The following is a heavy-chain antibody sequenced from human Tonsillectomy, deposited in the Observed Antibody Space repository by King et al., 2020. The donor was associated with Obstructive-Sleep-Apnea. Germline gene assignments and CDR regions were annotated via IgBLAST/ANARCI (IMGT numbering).Heavy chain of an antibody. CDR3: AGPGISDSTGFSFDY. D-gene: IGHD3-22*01. V-gene: IGHV5-51*01. J-gene: IGHJ4*02. Sequence: QLVQSGAELKKPGESLKISCKGSGYNFITYWIAWVRQMPGKGLEWVGIIYPGDSDTRYSPSFQGQVTISADKSIDTAYLQWSSLKTSDTAIDYCAGPGISDSTGFSFDYWGQGTLVSVSS. CDR1: GYNFITYW. CDR2: IYPGDSDT.